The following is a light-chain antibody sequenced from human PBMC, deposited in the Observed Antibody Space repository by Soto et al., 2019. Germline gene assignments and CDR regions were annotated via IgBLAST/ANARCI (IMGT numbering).Light chain of an antibody. J-gene: IGLJ1*01. CDR3: SSYTSGSTPYV. Sequence: QSVLTQPASVSGSPGQSITISCTGTSSDVGGYNYVSWYQQHPGKAPKLMIYDVNNRPSGVSNRFSGSKSGNTASLTISGLQAEDEADYYCSSYTSGSTPYVFGTGTKVTVL. V-gene: IGLV2-14*01. CDR1: SSDVGGYNY. CDR2: DVN.